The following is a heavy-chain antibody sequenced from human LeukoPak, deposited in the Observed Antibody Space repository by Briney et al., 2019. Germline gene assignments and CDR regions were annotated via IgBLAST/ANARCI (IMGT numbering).Heavy chain of an antibody. V-gene: IGHV4-34*01. CDR3: ASSRAGTWSYFDY. CDR2: INHSGST. CDR1: GGSFSGYY. D-gene: IGHD3-10*01. J-gene: IGHJ4*02. Sequence: SETLSLTCAVYGGSFSGYYWSWIRQPPGKGLEWMGEINHSGSTNYNPSLKSRVTISVDTSKNQFSLKLSSVTAADTAVYYCASSRAGTWSYFDYWGQGTLVTVSS.